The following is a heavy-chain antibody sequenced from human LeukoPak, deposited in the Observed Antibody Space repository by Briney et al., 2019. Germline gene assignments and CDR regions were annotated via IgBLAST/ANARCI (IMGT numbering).Heavy chain of an antibody. CDR1: GYTLTELS. CDR3: ATDNLLEYSSPSGPN. CDR2: FDPEDGET. J-gene: IGHJ4*02. Sequence: ASVKVSCKVSGYTLTELSMHWVRQAPGKGLEWMGGFDPEDGETIYAQKFHGRVTMTEDTSTDTAYMELSSLRSEDTAVYYCATDNLLEYSSPSGPNWGQGTLVTVSS. V-gene: IGHV1-24*01. D-gene: IGHD6-6*01.